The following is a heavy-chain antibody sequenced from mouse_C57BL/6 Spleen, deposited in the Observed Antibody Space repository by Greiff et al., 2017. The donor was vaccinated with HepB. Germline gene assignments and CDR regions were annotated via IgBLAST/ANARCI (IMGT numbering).Heavy chain of an antibody. CDR2: ISNGGGST. V-gene: IGHV5-12*01. D-gene: IGHD1-1*01. Sequence: DVHLVESGGGLVQPGGSLKLSCAASGFTFSDYYMYWVRQTPEKRLEWVAYISNGGGSTYYPDTVKGRFTISRDNAKNTLYLQMSRLKSEDTAMYYCARRVLLGYFDVWGTGTTVTVSS. CDR1: GFTFSDYY. J-gene: IGHJ1*03. CDR3: ARRVLLGYFDV.